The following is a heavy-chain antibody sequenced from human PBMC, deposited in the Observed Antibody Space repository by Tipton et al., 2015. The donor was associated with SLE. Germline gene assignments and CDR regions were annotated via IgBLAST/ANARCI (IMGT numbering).Heavy chain of an antibody. Sequence: QLVQSGAEVKKPGSSVKVSCKASGGTFSRHAISWVRQAPGEGLEWMGGIIPIFGTANYAQKFQGRVTITADESTSTAYMELSSLRSEDTAVYYWASGLVYNFWSGYYMAVWGIGTTVIVSS. V-gene: IGHV1-69*01. CDR2: IIPIFGTA. D-gene: IGHD3-3*01. CDR1: GGTFSRHA. CDR3: ASGLVYNFWSGYYMAV. J-gene: IGHJ6*03.